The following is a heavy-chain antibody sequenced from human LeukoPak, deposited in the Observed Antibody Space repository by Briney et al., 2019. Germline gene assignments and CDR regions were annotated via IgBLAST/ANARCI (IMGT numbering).Heavy chain of an antibody. J-gene: IGHJ4*02. CDR3: ARGEEGATSFDY. D-gene: IGHD1-26*01. CDR2: IYYSGST. CDR1: GGSISSYY. Sequence: SETLPLTCTVSGGSISSYYWSWIRQPPGKGLEWIGYIYYSGSTNYNPSLKSRVTISVDTSKNQFSLKLSSVTAADTAVYYCARGEEGATSFDYWGQGTPVTVSS. V-gene: IGHV4-59*01.